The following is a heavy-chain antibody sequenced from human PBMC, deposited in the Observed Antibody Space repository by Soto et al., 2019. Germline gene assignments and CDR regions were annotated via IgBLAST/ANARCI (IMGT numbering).Heavy chain of an antibody. CDR3: ARDSDSGF. V-gene: IGHV3-48*03. D-gene: IGHD6-25*01. CDR2: ISHSGTTI. Sequence: HPGGSLRLSCAASGFNFNDYEMTWVRQAPGKGLEWVSYISHSGTTISYADSVKGRFTISRDNAKNSLYLQMDSLRAEDTAVYYCARDSDSGFWGQGTLVTVSS. J-gene: IGHJ4*02. CDR1: GFNFNDYE.